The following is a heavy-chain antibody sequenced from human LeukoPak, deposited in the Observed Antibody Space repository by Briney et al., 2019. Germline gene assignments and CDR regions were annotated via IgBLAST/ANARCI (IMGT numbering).Heavy chain of an antibody. CDR1: GFTFSSYD. CDR3: ARGRGFLEWFPMYYFDY. J-gene: IGHJ4*02. Sequence: GGSLRLSCAASGFTFSSYDMHWVRQATGKGLEWVSAIGTAGDTYYPGSVKGRFTISRENAKNSLYLQMNSLRAGDTAVYYCARGRGFLEWFPMYYFDYWGQGTLVTVSS. V-gene: IGHV3-13*01. CDR2: IGTAGDT. D-gene: IGHD3-3*01.